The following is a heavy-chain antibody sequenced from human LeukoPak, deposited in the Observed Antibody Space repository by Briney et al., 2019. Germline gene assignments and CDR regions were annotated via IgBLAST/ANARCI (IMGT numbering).Heavy chain of an antibody. Sequence: SGTLSLTCAVSGGSIFSTNWWSWVRQPPGKGLEWIGQIFYSGSTSYSPSLKSRVTISMDKSKNQFSLKLNSVTAADTAVYYCARVSGYDWESFYDYWGQGTLVTVSS. CDR3: ARVSGYDWESFYDY. V-gene: IGHV4-4*02. CDR1: GGSIFSTNW. J-gene: IGHJ4*02. D-gene: IGHD5-12*01. CDR2: IFYSGST.